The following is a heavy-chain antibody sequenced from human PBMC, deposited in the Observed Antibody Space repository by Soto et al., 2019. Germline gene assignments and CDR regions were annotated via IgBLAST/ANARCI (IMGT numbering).Heavy chain of an antibody. D-gene: IGHD5-12*01. Sequence: EVQLLESGGGLVQPGGSLRLSCADSGFTFSSQTMSWVRQAPGKGLEWVSVISSSGSTSYTDSVEGRFTISKDSSKNTLYLQLNSLRVADTAVYYCAKGARDVDYWGQGTLVTVPS. J-gene: IGHJ4*02. CDR1: GFTFSSQT. CDR3: AKGARDVDY. V-gene: IGHV3-23*01. CDR2: ISSSGST.